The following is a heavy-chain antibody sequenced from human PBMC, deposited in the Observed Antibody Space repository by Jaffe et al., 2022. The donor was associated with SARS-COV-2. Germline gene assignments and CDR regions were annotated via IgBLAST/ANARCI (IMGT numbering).Heavy chain of an antibody. CDR1: GGSISSGDYY. D-gene: IGHD4-4*01. CDR2: IYYSGST. CDR3: ARERGTTVTTLNYYYGMDV. J-gene: IGHJ6*02. Sequence: QVQLQESGPGLVKPSQTLSLTCTVSGGSISSGDYYWSWIRQPPGKGLEWIGYIYYSGSTYYNPSLKSRVTISVDTSKNQFSLKLSSVTAADTAVYYCARERGTTVTTLNYYYGMDVWGQGTTVTVSS. V-gene: IGHV4-30-4*01.